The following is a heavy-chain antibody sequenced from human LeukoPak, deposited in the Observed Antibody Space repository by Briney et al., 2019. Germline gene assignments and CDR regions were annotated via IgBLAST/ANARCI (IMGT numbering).Heavy chain of an antibody. CDR3: ARVPPPRSFDY. J-gene: IGHJ4*02. CDR2: ISDYNGNT. Sequence: SVKVPCKASGYTFTSYGISWVRQAPGQGLEWMGWISDYNGNTNYAQKLQGRVTMTTDESTSTAYMELRSMRSDDTAVYFCARVPPPRSFDYWGQGTLVTVSS. V-gene: IGHV1-18*01. CDR1: GYTFTSYG.